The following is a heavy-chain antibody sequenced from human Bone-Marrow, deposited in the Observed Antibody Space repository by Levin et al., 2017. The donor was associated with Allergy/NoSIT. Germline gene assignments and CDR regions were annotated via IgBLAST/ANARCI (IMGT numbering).Heavy chain of an antibody. D-gene: IGHD3-9*01. CDR2: ISSNGGST. Sequence: GGSLRLSCSASGFTFSSYAMHWVRQAPGKGLEYVSAISSNGGSTYYADSVKGRFTISRDNSKNTLYLQMSSLRAEDTAVYYCVNDPPASDILTGWDPDKRGKGNLVTVSS. CDR3: VNDPPASDILTGWDPDK. CDR1: GFTFSSYA. V-gene: IGHV3-64D*06. J-gene: IGHJ4*02.